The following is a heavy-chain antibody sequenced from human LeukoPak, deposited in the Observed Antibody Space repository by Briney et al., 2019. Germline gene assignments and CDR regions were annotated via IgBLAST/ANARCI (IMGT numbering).Heavy chain of an antibody. V-gene: IGHV4-4*07. Sequence: SETLSLTCTVSGGSISSYYWSWIRQPAGKGLEWIGRIYTSGSTNYNPSLKSRVTMSVDTSKNQFSLKLSSVTAADTAVYYCARSGRDSSSCSNNWFDPWGQGTLVTVSS. J-gene: IGHJ5*02. CDR3: ARSGRDSSSCSNNWFDP. CDR1: GGSISSYY. CDR2: IYTSGST. D-gene: IGHD6-13*01.